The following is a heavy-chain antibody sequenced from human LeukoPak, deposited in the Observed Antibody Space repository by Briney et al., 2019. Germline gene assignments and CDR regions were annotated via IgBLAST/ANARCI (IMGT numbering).Heavy chain of an antibody. CDR3: ARYDVWGSYRAFDY. V-gene: IGHV4-38-2*02. Sequence: SETLSLTCTVSNYSISTDYYWGWIRQPPGKGLEWVGTMYHSGSTYYNPSLKSRVTISVDTSKNQFSLKLSSVTAADTAVYYCARYDVWGSYRAFDYWGQGTLVTVSS. J-gene: IGHJ4*02. CDR2: MYHSGST. D-gene: IGHD3-16*02. CDR1: NYSISTDYY.